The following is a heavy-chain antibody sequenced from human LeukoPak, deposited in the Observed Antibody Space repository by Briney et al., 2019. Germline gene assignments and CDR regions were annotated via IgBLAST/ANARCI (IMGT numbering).Heavy chain of an antibody. CDR2: IYYSGST. Sequence: SEALSLTCTVSGGSISSYYWSWIRQPPGKGLEWIGYIYYSGSTNYNPSLKSRVTISVDTSKNQFSLKLSSVTAADTAVYYCARESWAAAGTGESMWGQGTLVTVSS. CDR3: ARESWAAAGTGESM. J-gene: IGHJ4*02. CDR1: GGSISSYY. V-gene: IGHV4-59*01. D-gene: IGHD6-13*01.